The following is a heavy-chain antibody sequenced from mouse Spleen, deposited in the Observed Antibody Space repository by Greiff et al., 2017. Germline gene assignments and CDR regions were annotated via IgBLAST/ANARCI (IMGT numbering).Heavy chain of an antibody. V-gene: IGHV2-9*02. Sequence: VMLVESGPGLVAPSQSLSITCTVSGFSLTSYGVHWVRQPPGKGLEWLGVIWAGGSTNYNSALMSRLSISKDNSKSRVFLKMNSLQTDDTAMYYCARGGLGYAMDYWGQGTSVTVSS. CDR3: ARGGLGYAMDY. D-gene: IGHD3-1*01. J-gene: IGHJ4*01. CDR2: IWAGGST. CDR1: GFSLTSYG.